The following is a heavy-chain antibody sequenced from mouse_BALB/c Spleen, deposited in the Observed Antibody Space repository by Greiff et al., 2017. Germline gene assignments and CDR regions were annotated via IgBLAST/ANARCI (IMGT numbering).Heavy chain of an antibody. CDR3: TRSFYYRYDDAMDY. CDR1: GYTFTSYW. CDR2: IYPGSGST. J-gene: IGHJ4*01. Sequence: LQQPGSELVRPGASVKLSCKASGYTFTSYWMHWVKQRPGQGLEWIGNIYPGSGSTNYDEKFKSKATLTVDTSSSTAYMQLSSLTSEDSAVYYCTRSFYYRYDDAMDYWGQGTSVTVSS. V-gene: IGHV1S22*01. D-gene: IGHD2-14*01.